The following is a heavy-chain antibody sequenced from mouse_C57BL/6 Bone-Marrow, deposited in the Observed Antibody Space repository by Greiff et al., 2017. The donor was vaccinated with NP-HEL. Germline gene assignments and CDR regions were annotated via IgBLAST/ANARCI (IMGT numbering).Heavy chain of an antibody. CDR3: ARRKDYYGSSFWYFDV. Sequence: QVQLQQSGAELVRPGTSVKMSCKASGYTFTNYWIGWAKQRPGHGLEWIGDIYPGGGSTNYNEKFKGKATLTADKSSSTAYMQFSSLTSEDSAIDYCARRKDYYGSSFWYFDVWGTGTTVTVSS. CDR2: IYPGGGST. V-gene: IGHV1-63*01. CDR1: GYTFTNYW. J-gene: IGHJ1*03. D-gene: IGHD1-1*01.